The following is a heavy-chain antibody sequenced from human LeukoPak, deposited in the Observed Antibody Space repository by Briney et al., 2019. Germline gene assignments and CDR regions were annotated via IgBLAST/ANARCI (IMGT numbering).Heavy chain of an antibody. Sequence: PGGSLRLSCAASGFTFSSYAMSWVRQAPGKGLEWVSAISGSGGSTYYADSVKGRLTISRDNSKNTLYLQMNSLRAEDTAVYYCAKDRGGYGDFNDAFDIWGQGTMVTVSS. CDR3: AKDRGGYGDFNDAFDI. V-gene: IGHV3-23*01. CDR2: ISGSGGST. CDR1: GFTFSSYA. J-gene: IGHJ3*02. D-gene: IGHD4-17*01.